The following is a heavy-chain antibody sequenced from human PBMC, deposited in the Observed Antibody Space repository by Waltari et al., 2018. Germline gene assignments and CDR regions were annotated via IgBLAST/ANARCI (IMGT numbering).Heavy chain of an antibody. J-gene: IGHJ4*02. Sequence: EVQLVESGGGLVKPGGSLRLSCAASGLTFSNYRMNWVRQAPGKALEWVSFISSSTSYINYADSVRGRFTISRDNARNSLYLQMNSLRADDTAVYYCARGDGSSGLDYWGQGILVTVSS. CDR1: GLTFSNYR. V-gene: IGHV3-21*01. CDR2: ISSSTSYI. D-gene: IGHD6-19*01. CDR3: ARGDGSSGLDY.